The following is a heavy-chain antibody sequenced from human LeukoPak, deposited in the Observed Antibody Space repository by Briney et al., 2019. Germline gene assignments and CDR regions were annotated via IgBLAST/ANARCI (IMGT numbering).Heavy chain of an antibody. CDR2: VYYSGST. J-gene: IGHJ5*02. CDR3: AKRAVTTAGDLWFDP. CDR1: GGSISSYY. V-gene: IGHV4-59*08. Sequence: SETLSLTCTVSGGSISSYYWSWIRQPPGKGLEWIGYVYYSGSTYYDPSLKSRVTISVETSKNQFSLKLSSVTAADTAVYYCAKRAVTTAGDLWFDPWGQGTLVTVSS. D-gene: IGHD2-21*01.